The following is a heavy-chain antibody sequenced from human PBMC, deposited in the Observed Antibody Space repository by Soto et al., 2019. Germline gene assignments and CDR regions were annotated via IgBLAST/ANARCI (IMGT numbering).Heavy chain of an antibody. D-gene: IGHD2-21*01. Sequence: TLSLTCTVSGDSISAYSWSWVRQPPGKALEWLALIYWDDDKRYSPSLKSRLTITKDTSKNQVVLTMTNMDPVDTATYYCAHIRRMWHDMDVWGQGTTVTVSS. CDR3: AHIRRMWHDMDV. V-gene: IGHV2-5*08. CDR2: IYWDDDK. CDR1: GDSISAYSWS. J-gene: IGHJ6*02.